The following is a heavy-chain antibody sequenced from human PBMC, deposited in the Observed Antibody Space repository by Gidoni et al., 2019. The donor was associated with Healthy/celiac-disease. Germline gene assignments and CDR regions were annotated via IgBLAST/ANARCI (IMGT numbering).Heavy chain of an antibody. V-gene: IGHV4-39*01. CDR2: IYYSGST. CDR3: ARLPLAVAGKADY. D-gene: IGHD6-19*01. CDR1: GGSISSSSYY. Sequence: QLQLQESGPGLVKPSETLSLTCTVSGGSISSSSYYWGWIRQPPGKGLEWIGSIYYSGSTYYNPSLKSRVTISVDTSKNQFSLKLSSVTAADTAVYYCARLPLAVAGKADYWGQGTLVTVSS. J-gene: IGHJ4*02.